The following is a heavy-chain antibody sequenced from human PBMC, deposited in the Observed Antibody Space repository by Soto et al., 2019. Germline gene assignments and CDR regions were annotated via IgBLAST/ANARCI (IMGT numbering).Heavy chain of an antibody. CDR2: IIPIFGTA. J-gene: IGHJ3*02. Sequence: SVKVYCKASVSTFSSYAISWVRQPPGQELEWMGVIIPIFGTANYAQTFQGRVTITADESTSTAYMELSRLRSEDTAVYYCARAEVATTPEGAFDIWGQGTMVTVSS. D-gene: IGHD5-12*01. CDR3: ARAEVATTPEGAFDI. V-gene: IGHV1-69*13. CDR1: VSTFSSYA.